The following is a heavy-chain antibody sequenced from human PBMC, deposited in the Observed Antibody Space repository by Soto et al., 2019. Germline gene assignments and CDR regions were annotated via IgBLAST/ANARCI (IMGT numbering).Heavy chain of an antibody. CDR1: GESISSSSYY. V-gene: IGHV4-39*01. CDR3: ARQRTTVVTQAYFDH. CDR2: IYYSGRT. D-gene: IGHD2-21*02. Sequence: PSETLSLTCTVSGESISSSSYYWGWIRQPPGKGLEWIGSIYYSGRTYYNPSFRSRVTISIDTSKNQFSLKLSSVTATETAVYYCARQRTTVVTQAYFDHWGQGALVTVSS. J-gene: IGHJ4*02.